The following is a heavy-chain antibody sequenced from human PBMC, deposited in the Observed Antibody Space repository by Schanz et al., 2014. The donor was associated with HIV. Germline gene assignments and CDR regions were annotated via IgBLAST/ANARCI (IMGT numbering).Heavy chain of an antibody. CDR1: GYTFTNYG. Sequence: QVQLVQSGAEVKKPGASVTVSCKASGYTFTNYGINWVRQAPGQGLEWMGWISGYIGNTNYAQNLQGRVTMTTDTLTSTVYMELRSLRSDDTAVYYCARAGDISGYYIDYWGQGTLVTVSS. D-gene: IGHD3-22*01. V-gene: IGHV1-18*01. CDR2: ISGYIGNT. J-gene: IGHJ4*02. CDR3: ARAGDISGYYIDY.